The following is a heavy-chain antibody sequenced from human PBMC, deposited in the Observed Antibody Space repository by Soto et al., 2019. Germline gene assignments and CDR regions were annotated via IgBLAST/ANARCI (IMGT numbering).Heavy chain of an antibody. CDR2: IYYSGST. D-gene: IGHD2-8*01. V-gene: IGHV4-39*01. Sequence: PSETLSLTCTVSGGSISSSSYYWGWIRQPPGKGLEWIGSIYYSGSTYYNPSLKSRVTISVDTSKNQFSLKLSSVTAADTAVYYCARHKRDRYCTNGVCYYYYYYMDVWGKGTTVTVSS. CDR3: ARHKRDRYCTNGVCYYYYYYMDV. CDR1: GGSISSSSYY. J-gene: IGHJ6*03.